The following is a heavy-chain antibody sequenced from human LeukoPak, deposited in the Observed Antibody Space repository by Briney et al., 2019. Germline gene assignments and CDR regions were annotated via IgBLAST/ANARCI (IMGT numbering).Heavy chain of an antibody. V-gene: IGHV3-23*01. CDR1: GFTFSSYA. CDR2: ISGGGGST. J-gene: IGHJ6*02. Sequence: PGGSLRLSCAASGFTFSSYAMSWVRQAPGKGLEWVSAISGGGGSTYYADSVKGRFTISRDNSKNTLYLQMNSLRAEDTAVYYCAKAISSRGYYYYGMDVWGQGTTVTVSS. D-gene: IGHD6-13*01. CDR3: AKAISSRGYYYYGMDV.